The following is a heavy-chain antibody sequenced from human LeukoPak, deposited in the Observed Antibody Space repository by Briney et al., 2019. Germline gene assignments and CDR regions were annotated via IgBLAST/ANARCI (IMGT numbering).Heavy chain of an antibody. Sequence: ASVKVSCKASGYTFTNFYIHWVRQAPGQGLEWMGSINPKSGGTNYAQKFQGRVTMTRDTSVSTAYMDLSSLTFDDTAIYYCTRVQKVVYYLDYWGQGTLVTVSS. D-gene: IGHD2-8*02. CDR1: GYTFTNFY. CDR2: INPKSGGT. J-gene: IGHJ4*02. CDR3: TRVQKVVYYLDY. V-gene: IGHV1-2*02.